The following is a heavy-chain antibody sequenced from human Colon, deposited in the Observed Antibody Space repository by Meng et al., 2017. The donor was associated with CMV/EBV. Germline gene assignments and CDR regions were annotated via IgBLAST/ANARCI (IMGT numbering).Heavy chain of an antibody. J-gene: IGHJ4*02. CDR3: AHNGGLQVSPGVFDY. D-gene: IGHD3-16*01. Sequence: SGATLVKPTQTFTLTCTFSGFALSTTGVGVGWIRQPPGKALEWLALINWNDEKRYSPALKSRPTITKDTAKNQVVLTMTDMDPVDTATYYCAHNGGLQVSPGVFDYWGQGTLVTVSS. CDR2: INWNDEK. V-gene: IGHV2-5*01. CDR1: GFALSTTGVG.